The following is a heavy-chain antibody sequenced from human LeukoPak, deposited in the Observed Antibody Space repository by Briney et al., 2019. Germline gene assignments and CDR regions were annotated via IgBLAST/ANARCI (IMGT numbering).Heavy chain of an antibody. CDR3: ATNKYNYGPFDY. Sequence: SETLSLTCTVSGGSISSYDWNWIRQPPGKGLEWIGYIYYSGSTNYNPSLKSRVTISVDTSKNQFSLQLSSVTAADTAVYYCATNKYNYGPFDYWGQGILVTVSS. CDR2: IYYSGST. V-gene: IGHV4-59*08. CDR1: GGSISSYD. J-gene: IGHJ4*02. D-gene: IGHD5-18*01.